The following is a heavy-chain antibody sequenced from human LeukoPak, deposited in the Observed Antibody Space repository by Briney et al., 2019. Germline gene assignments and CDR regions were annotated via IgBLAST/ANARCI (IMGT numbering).Heavy chain of an antibody. CDR1: GYTFTGYY. V-gene: IGHV1-2*06. J-gene: IGHJ4*02. CDR2: INPNSGGT. D-gene: IGHD3-10*01. Sequence: ASVKVSCKASGYTFTGYYMHWVRQAPGQGLEWMGRINPNSGGTNYAQKFQGRVTMTRDTSISTAYMELSRLRSDDTAVYYCARISTMVRGVIIPSDYWGQGTLVTVSS. CDR3: ARISTMVRGVIIPSDY.